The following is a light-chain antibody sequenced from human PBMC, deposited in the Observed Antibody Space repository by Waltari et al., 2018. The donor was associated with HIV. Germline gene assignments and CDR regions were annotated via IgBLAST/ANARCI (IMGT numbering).Light chain of an antibody. V-gene: IGLV1-44*01. Sequence: QSVLTQPPSASGTPGQRVTISCSGSSSNIGSNTVNWSQQLPGTAPKLLIYNNNQWPSGVPDRFSGSKSGTSASLAISGLQSEDEADYYCAAWDDSLNGYVFGSGTKVTVL. CDR1: SSNIGSNT. CDR2: NNN. J-gene: IGLJ1*01. CDR3: AAWDDSLNGYV.